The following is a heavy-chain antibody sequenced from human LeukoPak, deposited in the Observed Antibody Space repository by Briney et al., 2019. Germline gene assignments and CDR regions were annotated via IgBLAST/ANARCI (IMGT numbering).Heavy chain of an antibody. Sequence: PGGSLRLSCAASGFTFSTYSMNWVRQAPGKGLEWVSGISASGGSTYYAASVKGRLTLSRDNSKNTLYLQMNSLRAEDTAVYYCAIPSVPGSYYYGMDVRGQGTTVTVSS. V-gene: IGHV3-23*01. CDR3: AIPSVPGSYYYGMDV. J-gene: IGHJ6*02. D-gene: IGHD6-19*01. CDR2: ISASGGST. CDR1: GFTFSTYS.